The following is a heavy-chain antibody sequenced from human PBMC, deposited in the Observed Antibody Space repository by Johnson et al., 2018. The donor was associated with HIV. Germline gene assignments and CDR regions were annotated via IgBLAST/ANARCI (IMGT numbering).Heavy chain of an antibody. J-gene: IGHJ3*02. V-gene: IGHV3-74*02. D-gene: IGHD4-23*01. CDR3: AKVRFGGNSLGAFDI. CDR1: GLIFSRSW. Sequence: VQLVESGGGVVQPGRSLRLSCAASGLIFSRSWMHWVRQAPGKGLVWVSRSNSDGSITNYADSVKGRFTISRDKAKNTLHLQMNSLRAEDTAVYYCAKVRFGGNSLGAFDIWGQGTMVTVSS. CDR2: SNSDGSIT.